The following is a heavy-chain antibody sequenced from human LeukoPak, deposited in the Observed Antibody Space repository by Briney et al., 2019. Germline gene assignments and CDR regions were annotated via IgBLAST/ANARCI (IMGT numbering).Heavy chain of an antibody. Sequence: ETLSLTCAVYGGSFSGYYCSWIRQPPGKGLEWIGEINHSGSTNYNPSLKSRVTISVDTSKNQFSLKLRSVTAADTAVYYCARGSVVVTAILAPGWFDPWGQGTLVTVSS. CDR3: ARGSVVVTAILAPGWFDP. CDR2: INHSGST. D-gene: IGHD2-21*02. V-gene: IGHV4-34*01. J-gene: IGHJ5*02. CDR1: GGSFSGYY.